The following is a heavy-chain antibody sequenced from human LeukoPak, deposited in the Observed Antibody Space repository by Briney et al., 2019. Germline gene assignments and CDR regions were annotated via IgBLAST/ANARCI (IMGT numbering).Heavy chain of an antibody. D-gene: IGHD5-18*01. Sequence: GGSLRLSCAASGFTFSDYYMSWIRQAPGKGLEWVSYISSSSSYTNYADSVKGRFTISRDNAKNSLYLQMNNLRAEDTAVYYCARDTAMVLSSHYYYGMDVWGQGTTVTVSS. CDR1: GFTFSDYY. CDR3: ARDTAMVLSSHYYYGMDV. V-gene: IGHV3-11*06. J-gene: IGHJ6*02. CDR2: ISSSSSYT.